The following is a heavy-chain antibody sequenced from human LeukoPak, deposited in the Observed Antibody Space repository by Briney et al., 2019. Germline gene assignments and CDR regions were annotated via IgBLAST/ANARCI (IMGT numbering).Heavy chain of an antibody. CDR3: ARDGSSWDGVDY. CDR1: GFIFSTYW. Sequence: PGGSLRLSCAASGFIFSTYWMTWVRQAPGKGLEWVSYISNSGSTIYYTDSVKGRFTVSRDNAKNSLYLQMNSLRDEDTAVYFCARDGSSWDGVDYWGQGTLVAVSS. V-gene: IGHV3-48*02. J-gene: IGHJ4*02. CDR2: ISNSGSTI. D-gene: IGHD6-13*01.